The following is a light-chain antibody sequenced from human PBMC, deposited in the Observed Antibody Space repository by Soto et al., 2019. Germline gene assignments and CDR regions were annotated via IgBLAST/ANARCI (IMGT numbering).Light chain of an antibody. CDR3: QTWGTGIHYV. J-gene: IGLJ1*01. CDR2: LNSDGSH. V-gene: IGLV4-69*01. Sequence: QSVLTQSPSASASLGASVKLTCTLSSGHSSYAIAWHQQQPEKGPRYLMKLNSDGSHSKGDGIPDRFSGSSSGAERYLTISRLQSEDAADYSCQTWGTGIHYVFGTGTKLTVL. CDR1: SGHSSYA.